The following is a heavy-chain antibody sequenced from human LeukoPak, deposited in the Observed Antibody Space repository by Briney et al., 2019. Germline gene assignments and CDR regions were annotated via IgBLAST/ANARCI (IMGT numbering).Heavy chain of an antibody. D-gene: IGHD4-11*01. V-gene: IGHV4-34*01. CDR1: GGSFSGYY. J-gene: IGHJ4*02. CDR2: INHSGST. CDR3: ARDPTVTTSGDY. Sequence: SETLSLTCAVYGGSFSGYYWSWIRQPPGKGLEWIGEINHSGSTNYNPSLKSRVTISVDTSKNQFSLKLSSVTAADTAVYYCARDPTVTTSGDYWGQGTLVIVSS.